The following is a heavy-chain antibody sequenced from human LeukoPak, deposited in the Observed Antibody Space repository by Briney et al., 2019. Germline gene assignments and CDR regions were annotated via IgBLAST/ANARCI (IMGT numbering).Heavy chain of an antibody. Sequence: PSETLSLTCTVSGDSVTSGGFYWAWLRQPPGKGLEWIATVYYTGSTYYNPSLKSRVTISIDTSKNHFSLKLRSVVAPDTAVYYCARHSGSGSLSRPFDPWGQGTLATVSS. CDR2: VYYTGST. D-gene: IGHD3-10*01. CDR1: GDSVTSGGFY. V-gene: IGHV4-39*02. J-gene: IGHJ5*02. CDR3: ARHSGSGSLSRPFDP.